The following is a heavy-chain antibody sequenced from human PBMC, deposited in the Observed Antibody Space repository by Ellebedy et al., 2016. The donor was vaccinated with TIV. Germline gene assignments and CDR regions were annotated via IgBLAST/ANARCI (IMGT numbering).Heavy chain of an antibody. V-gene: IGHV4-39*01. CDR1: GGSIRSSRYY. Sequence: SETLSLTXTVSGGSIRSSRYYWGWIRQPPGKGLEWIGSIYYSGSTYYNPSLKSRVTISVDTSKNLFSLKVSSVTAADTAVYYCARQDYDILTGWAIIYYYYYMDVWGKGTTVTVSS. D-gene: IGHD3-9*01. J-gene: IGHJ6*03. CDR3: ARQDYDILTGWAIIYYYYYMDV. CDR2: IYYSGST.